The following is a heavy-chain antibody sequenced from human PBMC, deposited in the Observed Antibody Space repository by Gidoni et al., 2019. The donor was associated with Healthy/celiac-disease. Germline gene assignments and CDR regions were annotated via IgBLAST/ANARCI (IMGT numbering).Heavy chain of an antibody. CDR1: GGSISSYY. V-gene: IGHV4-59*01. D-gene: IGHD3-3*01. Sequence: QVQLQESGPGLVKPSETLSLTCTVSGGSISSYYWSWIRQPPGKGLEWIGYIYYSGSTNYNPSLKSRVTISVDTSKNQFSLKLSSVTAADTAVYYCAGSYDFWSGYSAFDYWGQGTLVTVSS. J-gene: IGHJ4*02. CDR2: IYYSGST. CDR3: AGSYDFWSGYSAFDY.